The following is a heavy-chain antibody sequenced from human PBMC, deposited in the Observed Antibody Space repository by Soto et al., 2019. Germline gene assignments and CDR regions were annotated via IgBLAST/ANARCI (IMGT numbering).Heavy chain of an antibody. CDR3: ARDLPDIVVVVAGTVHYGMDV. Sequence: QVQLVESGGGVVQPGRSLRLSCAASGFTFSSYGMHWVRQAPGKGLEWVAVIWYDGSNKYYADSVKGRFTISRDTSKNTLYLQMTGRSAEYTAVYYCARDLPDIVVVVAGTVHYGMDVWGQGTTVIVSS. CDR2: IWYDGSNK. CDR1: GFTFSSYG. D-gene: IGHD2-15*01. V-gene: IGHV3-33*01. J-gene: IGHJ6*02.